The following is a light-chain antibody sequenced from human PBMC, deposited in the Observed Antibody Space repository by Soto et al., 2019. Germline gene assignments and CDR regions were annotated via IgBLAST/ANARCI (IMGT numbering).Light chain of an antibody. CDR2: AAS. V-gene: IGKV1-6*01. J-gene: IGKJ1*01. CDR1: RDIGSE. CDR3: LQDHDDSWT. Sequence: ATQMTQSPSSLSASVGDRITITCRASRDIGSELRWYQQKPGKAPTLLIYAASNLQSGVPSRFRGSISGTEFTLTVSSLQPEDFTTYYCLQDHDDSWTFGQGTKVDI.